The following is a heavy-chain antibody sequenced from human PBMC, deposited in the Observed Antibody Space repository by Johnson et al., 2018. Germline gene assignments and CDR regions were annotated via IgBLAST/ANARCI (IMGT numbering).Heavy chain of an antibody. V-gene: IGHV3-23*04. CDR1: GFTFSGHA. D-gene: IGHD2-21*02. Sequence: VQLGESGGGLVQPGGSLGLSCVASGFTFSGHAMSWVRQAPGEGTAWVSVISGRNYTIMYADSVKGRFTISRDNSKNSLFLQMNSLRAEDTAIYYCAHMLGATAIRGEYFHHWGQGILVTVSS. CDR3: AHMLGATAIRGEYFHH. CDR2: ISGRNYTI. J-gene: IGHJ1*01.